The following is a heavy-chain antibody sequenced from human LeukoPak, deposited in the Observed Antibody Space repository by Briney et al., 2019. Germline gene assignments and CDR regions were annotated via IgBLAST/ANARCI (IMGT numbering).Heavy chain of an antibody. CDR1: GGTFSSYA. D-gene: IGHD2-15*01. J-gene: IGHJ6*04. Sequence: LVKVSCKASGGTFSSYAISWVRQAPGQGLEWMGGIIPIFGTANYAQKFQGRVTITADESTSTAYMELSGLRSEDTAVYYCARGAGLCSGGSCYDYYYGMDVWGKGTTVTVSS. V-gene: IGHV1-69*13. CDR3: ARGAGLCSGGSCYDYYYGMDV. CDR2: IIPIFGTA.